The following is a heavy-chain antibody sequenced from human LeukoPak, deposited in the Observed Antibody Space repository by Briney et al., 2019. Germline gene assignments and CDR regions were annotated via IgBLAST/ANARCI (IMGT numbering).Heavy chain of an antibody. CDR1: GFTFSSYS. V-gene: IGHV3-21*01. D-gene: IGHD4-17*01. CDR3: ARQGPYGDYSH. J-gene: IGHJ4*02. Sequence: GRSLRLSCAASGFTFSSYSMNWVRQAPGKGLEWASSISSSSYILYADSVKGRFTISRDNAKNSLFLQINSLRAEDTAVYYCARQGPYGDYSHWGQGTMVTVSS. CDR2: ISSSSYI.